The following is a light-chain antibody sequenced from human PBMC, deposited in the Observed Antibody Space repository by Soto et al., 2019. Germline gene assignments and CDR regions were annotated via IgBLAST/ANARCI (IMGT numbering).Light chain of an antibody. Sequence: QSALTQPASVSGSPGQSITISCTGTSSDVGGYNYVSWFQHHPGKAPKLIIYGVYNRPSGVSNRFSGSKSGNTASLTISGLQAEDEADYYCSSFTNNNTPHVVFGGGTKLTVL. CDR1: SSDVGGYNY. CDR3: SSFTNNNTPHVV. J-gene: IGLJ2*01. CDR2: GVY. V-gene: IGLV2-14*01.